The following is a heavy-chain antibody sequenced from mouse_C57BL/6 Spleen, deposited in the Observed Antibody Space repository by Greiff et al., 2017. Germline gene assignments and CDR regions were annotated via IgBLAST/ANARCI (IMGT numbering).Heavy chain of an antibody. D-gene: IGHD2-12*01. J-gene: IGHJ3*01. CDR3: TRDGYYSLFAY. CDR1: GFTFSSYA. Sequence: EVQLVESGEGLVKPGGSLKLSCAASGFTFSSYAMSWVRQTPGQRLEWVAYISSGGDYIYYADTVKGRLTISRYNARNTLYLQMSSLKSDDTAMYYCTRDGYYSLFAYWGQVTLVTVSA. CDR2: ISSGGDYI. V-gene: IGHV5-9-1*02.